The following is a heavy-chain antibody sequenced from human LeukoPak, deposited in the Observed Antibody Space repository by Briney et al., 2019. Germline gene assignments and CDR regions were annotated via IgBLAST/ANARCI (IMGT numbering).Heavy chain of an antibody. D-gene: IGHD4-11*01. V-gene: IGHV1-58*01. CDR3: AADRSNYDYYYHGMDV. J-gene: IGHJ6*02. CDR1: GFTFTSSA. Sequence: SVKVSCKASGFTFTSSAVQWVRQARGQRLEWIGWIVVGSGNTNYAQKFQERVTITRDMSTSTAYMELSSLRSEDTAVYYCAADRSNYDYYYHGMDVWGQGTTVTVSS. CDR2: IVVGSGNT.